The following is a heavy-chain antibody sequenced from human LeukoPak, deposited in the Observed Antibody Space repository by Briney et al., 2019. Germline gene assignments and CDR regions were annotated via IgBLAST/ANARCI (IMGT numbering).Heavy chain of an antibody. D-gene: IGHD3-10*02. J-gene: IGHJ4*02. CDR3: ARGLYVRGWNPDYFDY. CDR1: GFTFSTFW. V-gene: IGHV3-7*01. CDR2: IKRDGSDK. Sequence: GGSLRLSCTASGFTFSTFWMSWVRQAPGKGLEWVANIKRDGSDKYYVDSVKGRFTISRDNAKNSLYLQMNNLRAEDMAEYFCARGLYVRGWNPDYFDYWGLGALVTVSS.